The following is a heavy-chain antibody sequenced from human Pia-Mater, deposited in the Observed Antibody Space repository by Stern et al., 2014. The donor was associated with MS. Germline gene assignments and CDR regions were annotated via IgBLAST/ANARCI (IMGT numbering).Heavy chain of an antibody. Sequence: VQLVESGAEVKKPGASVNISCVTSGHTFTTYYVHWVRQAPGQGLEWMGIINTSDGDTSHIRKFQDRVTVTRDTSASTVYLKLSSLKSEDTAVYYCARQRTTGHMDFDYWGQGTLVTVSS. CDR2: INTSDGDT. J-gene: IGHJ4*02. CDR1: GHTFTTYY. D-gene: IGHD1-1*01. V-gene: IGHV1-46*01. CDR3: ARQRTTGHMDFDY.